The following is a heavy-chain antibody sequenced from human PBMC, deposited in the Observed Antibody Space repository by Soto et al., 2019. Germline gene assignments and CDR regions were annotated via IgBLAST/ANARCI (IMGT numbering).Heavy chain of an antibody. V-gene: IGHV4-39*02. CDR2: IYYSGST. D-gene: IGHD3-3*02. Sequence: QLQLQESGPGLVKPSETLSLTCTVSGGSISSSSYYWGWIRQPPGKGLEWIGIIYYSGSTYYNPSLQSRETRVVGTSKNHSSLELSSVTAADTAVYYCASPTIAFYNWFDPGGQGTLVTVSS. CDR1: GGSISSSSYY. J-gene: IGHJ5*02. CDR3: ASPTIAFYNWFDP.